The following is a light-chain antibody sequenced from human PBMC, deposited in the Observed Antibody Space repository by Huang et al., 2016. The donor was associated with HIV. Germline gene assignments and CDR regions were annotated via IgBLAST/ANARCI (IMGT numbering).Light chain of an antibody. CDR2: GAS. Sequence: EIVLTQSPGTLSLSPGEGATLSCRASQSVTSNYLGWYQQKPGQAPRLLIYGASIKASGIPDRFSGSGSGTDFTLTISRLEPEDFAEYYCQQYGTSWTFGQGTKVEIK. CDR1: QSVTSNY. V-gene: IGKV3-20*01. CDR3: QQYGTSWT. J-gene: IGKJ1*01.